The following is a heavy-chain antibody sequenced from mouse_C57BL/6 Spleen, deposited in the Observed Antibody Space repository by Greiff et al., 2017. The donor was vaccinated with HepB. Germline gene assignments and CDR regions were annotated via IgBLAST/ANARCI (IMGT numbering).Heavy chain of an antibody. V-gene: IGHV1-61*01. D-gene: IGHD2-4*01. J-gene: IGHJ4*01. CDR3: ARSLYYDYDDYYYAMDY. CDR1: GYTFTSYW. Sequence: QVQLQQPGAELVRPGSSVKLSCKASGYTFTSYWMDWVKQRPGQGLEWIGNIYPSDSETHYNQKFKDKATLTVDKSSSTAYMQLSSLTSADSAVYYCARSLYYDYDDYYYAMDYWGQGTSVTVSS. CDR2: IYPSDSET.